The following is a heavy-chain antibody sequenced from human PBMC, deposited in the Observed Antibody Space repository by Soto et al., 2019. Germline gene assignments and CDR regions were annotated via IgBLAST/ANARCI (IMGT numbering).Heavy chain of an antibody. J-gene: IGHJ6*02. D-gene: IGHD1-26*01. CDR3: ATIFGTVGASYYYYGMDV. V-gene: IGHV1-24*01. CDR1: GYTLTELS. CDR2: FDPEDGET. Sequence: ASVKVSCKVSGYTLTELSMHWVRQAPGKGLEWMGGFDPEDGETIYAQKFQGRVTMTEDTSTDTAYMELSSLRSEDTAVYYCATIFGTVGASYYYYGMDVWGQGTTVTVSS.